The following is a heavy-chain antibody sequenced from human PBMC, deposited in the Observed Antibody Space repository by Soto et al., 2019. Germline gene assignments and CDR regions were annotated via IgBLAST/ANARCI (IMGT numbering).Heavy chain of an antibody. V-gene: IGHV4-59*01. Sequence: PLETLSHTRTVAGGSISSYYWIWIRQPTGKGLEWIGYIYYSGSTNYNPSLKSRVTISVDTSKNQFSLKLSSVTAADTAVYYCARESYDSSGYYPGNYFDYWGQGTLVTVSS. J-gene: IGHJ4*02. D-gene: IGHD3-22*01. CDR1: GGSISSYY. CDR3: ARESYDSSGYYPGNYFDY. CDR2: IYYSGST.